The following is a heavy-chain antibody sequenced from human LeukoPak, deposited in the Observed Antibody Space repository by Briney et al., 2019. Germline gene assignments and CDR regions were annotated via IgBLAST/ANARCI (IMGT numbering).Heavy chain of an antibody. CDR3: AKGSTYTGGLVDC. V-gene: IGHV3-23*01. CDR1: AFTFSTYA. J-gene: IGHJ4*02. CDR2: ISGSGVST. D-gene: IGHD1-26*01. Sequence: PGGSLRLSCAASAFTFSTYAMSWVRQAPGKGLEWVSVISGSGVSTYYADSVKGRFTISRDNSENTLYLQMNSLRAEDTAVYYCAKGSTYTGGLVDCWGQGTLVTVSS.